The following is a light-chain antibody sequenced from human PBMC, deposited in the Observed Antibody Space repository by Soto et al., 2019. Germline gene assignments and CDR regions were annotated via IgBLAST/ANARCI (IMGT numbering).Light chain of an antibody. Sequence: DIQMTQSPSTLSASVGDRVIITCRASQSVNSWLAWYQQKPGKAPKLLIFKASNLERGVPSRFSGSGSGTEFTLTISSLQPDDFATYYCQQYNTYSVTCGQGTQVEMK. CDR1: QSVNSW. V-gene: IGKV1-5*03. CDR3: QQYNTYSVT. CDR2: KAS. J-gene: IGKJ1*01.